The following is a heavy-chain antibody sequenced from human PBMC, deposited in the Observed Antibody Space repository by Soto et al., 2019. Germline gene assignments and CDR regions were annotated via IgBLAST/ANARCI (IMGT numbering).Heavy chain of an antibody. J-gene: IGHJ4*02. CDR2: INPSGGST. CDR3: ARAQDRGDRIAAAGTGYFDY. Sequence: QVQLVQSGAEVKKPGASVKVSCKASGYTFTSYYMHWVRQAPGQGLEWMGIINPSGGSTSYAQKFEGRVTWTRDTYTSTVYRALSSLRSEDTAVYYCARAQDRGDRIAAAGTGYFDYWGQGTLVTVSS. CDR1: GYTFTSYY. V-gene: IGHV1-46*03. D-gene: IGHD6-13*01.